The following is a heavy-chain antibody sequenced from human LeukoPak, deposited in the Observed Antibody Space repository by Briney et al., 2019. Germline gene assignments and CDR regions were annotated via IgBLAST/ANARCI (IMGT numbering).Heavy chain of an antibody. CDR3: ATERGDDFWSASGPVDY. D-gene: IGHD3-3*01. V-gene: IGHV3-21*01. CDR2: ISSSSTYI. Sequence: GGSLRLSCAASGFTFSSYNMNWVRQAPGKGLEWVSFISSSSTYIYFADSVKGRFTISRDNAKNSLYLQMNSLRAEDTAVYYCATERGDDFWSASGPVDYWGQGTLVTVSS. CDR1: GFTFSSYN. J-gene: IGHJ4*02.